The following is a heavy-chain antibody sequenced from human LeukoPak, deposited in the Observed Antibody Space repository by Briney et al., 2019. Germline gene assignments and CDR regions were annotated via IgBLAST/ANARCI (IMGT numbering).Heavy chain of an antibody. CDR1: GFTFSSYA. CDR3: AKGASVWFYFFDY. D-gene: IGHD6-19*01. V-gene: IGHV3-23*01. Sequence: GGSLRLSCAASGFTFSSYAMSWVRQAPGKGLEWVSAISGSGGSIYYADSVKGRFTISRDNSKDTLYLQMNSLRVEGTAVYYCAKGASVWFYFFDYWGQGTLVTVSS. J-gene: IGHJ4*02. CDR2: ISGSGGSI.